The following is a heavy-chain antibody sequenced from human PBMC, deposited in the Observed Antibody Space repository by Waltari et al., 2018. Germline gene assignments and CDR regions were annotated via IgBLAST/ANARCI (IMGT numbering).Heavy chain of an antibody. CDR2: ISAYNGNT. CDR1: GYTFTSYG. V-gene: IGHV1-18*01. CDR3: ARDPAYYYGSGSDYEFDY. D-gene: IGHD3-10*01. J-gene: IGHJ4*02. Sequence: QVQLVQSGAEVKKPGASVKVSCKASGYTFTSYGISWVRQAPGQGLEWMGWISAYNGNTNYAQKHQGRVTMTTDTSTSTADVERRSLRSDDTAVYYCARDPAYYYGSGSDYEFDYWGQGTLVTVSS.